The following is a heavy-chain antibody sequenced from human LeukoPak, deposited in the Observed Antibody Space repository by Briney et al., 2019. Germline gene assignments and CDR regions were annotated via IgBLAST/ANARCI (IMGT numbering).Heavy chain of an antibody. CDR2: INHSGST. J-gene: IGHJ4*02. CDR1: GGSFSGYY. Sequence: PSETLSLTCAVYGGSFSGYYWSWIRQPPGKGLEWIGEINHSGSTNYNPSLKSRVTISVDTSKNQFSLKLSSVTAADTAVYYCAYDYVWGSYRPPRSKFDYWGQGTLVTVSS. CDR3: AYDYVWGSYRPPRSKFDY. V-gene: IGHV4-34*01. D-gene: IGHD3-16*02.